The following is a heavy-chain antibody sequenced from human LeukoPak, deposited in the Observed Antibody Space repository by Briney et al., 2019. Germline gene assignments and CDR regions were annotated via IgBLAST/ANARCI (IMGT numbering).Heavy chain of an antibody. V-gene: IGHV3-48*03. D-gene: IGHD5-18*01. J-gene: IGHJ4*02. CDR1: GFTFSSYE. Sequence: GGSLRLSCAASGFTFSSYELNWVRQAPGKGLEWVSYISSSGSTIYYADSVKGRFTISRDYARNLLYLQMNSLRAEDTAVYYCARGALRLFDYWGQGTLVTVSS. CDR3: ARGALRLFDY. CDR2: ISSSGSTI.